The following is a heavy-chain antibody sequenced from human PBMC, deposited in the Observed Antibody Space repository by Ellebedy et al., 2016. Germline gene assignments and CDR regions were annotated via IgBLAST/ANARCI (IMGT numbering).Heavy chain of an antibody. CDR1: GGSITNFS. D-gene: IGHD3-16*01. V-gene: IGHV4-59*08. Sequence: SETLSLTCTVSGGSITNFSWSWIRQAPGGGLQYIGYISDNGITNYSPSLKSRVAISLDTSKSVFSLRLNSVTAADTAVYFCARLAGRNTDYYFDSWGQGTLVSVSS. CDR3: ARLAGRNTDYYFDS. CDR2: ISDNGIT. J-gene: IGHJ4*02.